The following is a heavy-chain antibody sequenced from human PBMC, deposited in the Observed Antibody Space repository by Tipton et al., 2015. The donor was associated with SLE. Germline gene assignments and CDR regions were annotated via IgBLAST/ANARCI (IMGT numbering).Heavy chain of an antibody. CDR2: LDYSGNT. V-gene: IGHV4-39*01. D-gene: IGHD1-7*01. J-gene: IGHJ6*03. CDR1: GGSITSSSYF. Sequence: TLSLTCTVTGGSITSSSYFWGWIRQPPGKGLEWIGTLDYSGNTYYNPSLKSRVTISVDTSKNQFSLKLRSVTAADTAVYYCARLKGRLELPGYHYYMDVWGKGTTVTVSS. CDR3: ARLKGRLELPGYHYYMDV.